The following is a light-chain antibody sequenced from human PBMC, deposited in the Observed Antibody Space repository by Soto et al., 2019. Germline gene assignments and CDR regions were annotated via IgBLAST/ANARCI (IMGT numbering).Light chain of an antibody. CDR2: GAS. Sequence: EIVMTQSPATLSVSPVERATLSSRSSQSISSSLAWYQQKPGQAPRLLIHGASTRATSNPGRFSGSGSGAEFTLTISSLQSEDFALYYCQQYYDWPPTFGQGTKVDIK. CDR1: QSISSS. V-gene: IGKV3-15*01. J-gene: IGKJ1*01. CDR3: QQYYDWPPT.